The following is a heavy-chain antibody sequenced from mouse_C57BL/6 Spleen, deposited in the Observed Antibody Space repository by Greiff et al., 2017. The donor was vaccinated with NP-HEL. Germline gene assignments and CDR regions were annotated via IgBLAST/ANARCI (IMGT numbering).Heavy chain of an antibody. CDR3: ARNYYGSPWFAY. Sequence: VQLQQSGPELVKPGASVKISCKASGYAFSSSWMNWVKQRPGKGLEWIGRIYPGDGDTNYNGKFKGKATLTADKSSSTAYMQLSSLTSEDSAVYFCARNYYGSPWFAYWGQGTLSLSLQ. V-gene: IGHV1-82*01. CDR1: GYAFSSSW. J-gene: IGHJ3*01. CDR2: IYPGDGDT. D-gene: IGHD1-1*01.